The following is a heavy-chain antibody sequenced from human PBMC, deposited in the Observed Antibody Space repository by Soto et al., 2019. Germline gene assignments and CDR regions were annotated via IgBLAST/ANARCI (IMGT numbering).Heavy chain of an antibody. Sequence: PGGSLRLSCAASGFTFSSYAMSWVRQAPGKGLEWVSAISGSGGSSYYADSVKGRFTISRDNSKNTLYLQMNSLRAEDTAVYYCARRGPLEYYYYYGMDVWGQGTTVTVSS. D-gene: IGHD1-1*01. CDR1: GFTFSSYA. V-gene: IGHV3-23*01. J-gene: IGHJ6*02. CDR2: ISGSGGSS. CDR3: ARRGPLEYYYYYGMDV.